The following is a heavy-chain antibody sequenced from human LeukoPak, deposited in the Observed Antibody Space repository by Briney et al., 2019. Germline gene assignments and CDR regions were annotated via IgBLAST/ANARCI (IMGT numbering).Heavy chain of an antibody. CDR3: ARGMQQLYHFDS. CDR2: INHSGST. D-gene: IGHD6-13*01. J-gene: IGHJ4*02. CDR1: GGSFSGYY. V-gene: IGHV4-34*01. Sequence: SETLSLTCAAYGGSFSGYYWSWIRQPPGKGLEWIGEINHSGSTNYNPSLKSRVTISVDTSKNQFSLKLLSVTAADTAVYYCARGMQQLYHFDSWGRGTLVTVSS.